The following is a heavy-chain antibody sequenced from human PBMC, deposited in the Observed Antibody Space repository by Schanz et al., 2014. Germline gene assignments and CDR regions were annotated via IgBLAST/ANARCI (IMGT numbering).Heavy chain of an antibody. J-gene: IGHJ4*02. CDR1: GYTFTCYG. D-gene: IGHD6-19*01. V-gene: IGHV1-18*01. CDR3: ARGGYSSGWYDRDIARFDY. Sequence: QVQLVQSGAEVKKPGASVKVSCKASGYTFTCYGINWVRQAPGQGLEWMGWISACNGNTNYAQKLQGRVTMTTDTSTSTAYMELRSLRSDDTAVYYCARGGYSSGWYDRDIARFDYWGQGTLVTVSS. CDR2: ISACNGNT.